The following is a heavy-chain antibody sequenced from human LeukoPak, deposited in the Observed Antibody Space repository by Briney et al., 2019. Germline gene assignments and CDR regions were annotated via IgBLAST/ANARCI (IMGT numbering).Heavy chain of an antibody. J-gene: IGHJ6*03. CDR2: IDHTGTT. Sequence: PSETLSLTCSVSDDSITIYYWTWIRQPPGKGLEWIGYIDHTGTTNYNPSLNSRVTISRDTSKNHFSLQLSSVTAADTAVYFCARGRVSSSTWHSTYYYYFYMDVWGKGTTVTVSS. CDR1: DDSITIYY. D-gene: IGHD4-11*01. V-gene: IGHV4-59*01. CDR3: ARGRVSSSTWHSTYYYYFYMDV.